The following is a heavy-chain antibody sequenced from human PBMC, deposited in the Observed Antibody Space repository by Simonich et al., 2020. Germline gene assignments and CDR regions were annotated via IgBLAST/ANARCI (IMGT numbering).Heavy chain of an antibody. CDR3: ARDFRLQLVEIGTYYYYGMDV. Sequence: EVQLVESGGGLVQPGGSLRLSCAASGFTFSSYEMNWVRQAPGKGLEWVSYISSSGSTIYYADSVKGRFTSPRDNAKNSLYLQMNSLRAEDTAVYYCARDFRLQLVEIGTYYYYGMDVWGQGTTVTVSS. V-gene: IGHV3-48*03. J-gene: IGHJ6*02. CDR1: GFTFSSYE. CDR2: ISSSGSTI. D-gene: IGHD6-6*01.